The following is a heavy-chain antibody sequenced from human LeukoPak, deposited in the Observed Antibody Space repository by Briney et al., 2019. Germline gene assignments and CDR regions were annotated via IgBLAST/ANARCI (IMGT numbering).Heavy chain of an antibody. J-gene: IGHJ4*02. CDR3: ARVSRLRRHIVVVPAAMQDSDYDSSGQPLAY. CDR1: GYTFTSYD. V-gene: IGHV1-8*01. D-gene: IGHD2-2*01. Sequence: ASVKVSCKASGYTFTSYDINWVRQATGQGLEWMGWMNPNSGNTGYAQKFQGRVTMTRNTSISTAYMELSSLRSEDTAVYYCARVSRLRRHIVVVPAAMQDSDYDSSGQPLAYWGQGTLVIVSS. CDR2: MNPNSGNT.